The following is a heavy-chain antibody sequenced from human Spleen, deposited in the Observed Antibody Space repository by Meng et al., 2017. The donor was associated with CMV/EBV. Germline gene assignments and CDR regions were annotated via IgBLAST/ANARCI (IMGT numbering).Heavy chain of an antibody. J-gene: IGHJ5*02. V-gene: IGHV3-11*04. CDR2: ISTSGSTI. CDR3: ARGGVPAATGFDP. CDR1: GFTFSDYY. D-gene: IGHD2-2*01. Sequence: GESLKISCAASGFTFSDYYMTWIRQAPGKGLEWVSYISTSGSTIRYADSVKGRFTISRDNAKNSVYLQMNSLRAEDTAVYYCARGGVPAATGFDPWGQGTLVTVSS.